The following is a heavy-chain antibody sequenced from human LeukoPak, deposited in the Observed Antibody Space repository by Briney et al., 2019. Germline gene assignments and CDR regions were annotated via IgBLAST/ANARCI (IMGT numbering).Heavy chain of an antibody. CDR2: INLNSGDT. J-gene: IGHJ6*02. V-gene: IGHV1-2*02. Sequence: ASVKVSCKASGYTFTGYHMHWVRQAPGQGLEWMGWINLNSGDTDYAQKFQGRVTMTRDTSISSAYMELSRLRSDDTAVYYCARVLGRSCSSFTCYEGDLHYCGMDVWGQGTTVTVSS. CDR3: ARVLGRSCSSFTCYEGDLHYCGMDV. CDR1: GYTFTGYH. D-gene: IGHD2/OR15-2a*01.